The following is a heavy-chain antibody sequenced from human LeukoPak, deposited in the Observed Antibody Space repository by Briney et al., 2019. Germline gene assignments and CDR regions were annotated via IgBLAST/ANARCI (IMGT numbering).Heavy chain of an antibody. V-gene: IGHV3-23*01. J-gene: IGHJ4*02. Sequence: GGSLRLSCAGSGFTSNNYAMSWVRRAPRKGLEWVSTIMIGGDGKHYADSVKGRFTISRDNSKNTLYLQMNSLRAEDTAVYYCAKKARGYSYGHNFDYWGQGTLVTVSS. CDR3: AKKARGYSYGHNFDY. D-gene: IGHD5-18*01. CDR1: GFTSNNYA. CDR2: IMIGGDGK.